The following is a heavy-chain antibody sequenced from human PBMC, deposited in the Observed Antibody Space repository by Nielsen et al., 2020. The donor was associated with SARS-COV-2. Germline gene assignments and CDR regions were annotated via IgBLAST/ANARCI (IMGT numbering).Heavy chain of an antibody. D-gene: IGHD5-12*01. CDR1: GFTFNTYA. J-gene: IGHJ4*02. V-gene: IGHV3-48*02. CDR3: ASDPSYASSWLHYFDF. Sequence: GGSLRLSCAASGFTFNTYAMNWVRQAPGKGLEWVAYISASSAHIHYAASVNGRFTVSRDNAKNSLYLQMNNLRDEDTAVYYCASDPSYASSWLHYFDFWGQGTLVTVSS. CDR2: ISASSAHI.